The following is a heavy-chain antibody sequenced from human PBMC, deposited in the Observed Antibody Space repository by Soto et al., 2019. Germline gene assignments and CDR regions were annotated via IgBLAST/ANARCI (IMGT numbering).Heavy chain of an antibody. CDR2: IKYSGTT. Sequence: SETLSLTCTVSGGSISSSRCHWGWIRQPPGKGLEWIASIKYSGTTFYNPSLKSRVTLSVDTSKNQFALKLSSVTAADTAVYYCARDSSSWNYLVWGQGTLVTVSS. CDR3: ARDSSSWNYLV. CDR1: GGSISSSRCH. D-gene: IGHD1-7*01. V-gene: IGHV4-39*06. J-gene: IGHJ4*02.